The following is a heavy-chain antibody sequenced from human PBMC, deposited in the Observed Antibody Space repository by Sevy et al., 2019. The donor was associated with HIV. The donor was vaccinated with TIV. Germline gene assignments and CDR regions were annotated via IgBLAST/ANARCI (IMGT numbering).Heavy chain of an antibody. CDR2: IKSKTDGGTT. D-gene: IGHD6-19*01. CDR1: GFTFSNAW. CDR3: TTDRYRIAVIDY. J-gene: IGHJ4*02. Sequence: GGSLRLSCAASGFTFSNAWMNWVRQAPGKGLEWVGRIKSKTDGGTTDYAAPVKGRFSISRDDSKNTLYLQMNSLKTVDTAVFYCTTDRYRIAVIDYWGQGTLVTVSS. V-gene: IGHV3-15*07.